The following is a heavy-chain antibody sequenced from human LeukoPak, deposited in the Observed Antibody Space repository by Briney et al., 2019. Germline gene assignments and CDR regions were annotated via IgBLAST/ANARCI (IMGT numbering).Heavy chain of an antibody. D-gene: IGHD2-15*01. CDR3: ARVSCSGGSCYSGVSYYYYYMDV. CDR1: GYTFTSYG. CDR2: ISAYNGNT. Sequence: VASVKVSCKASGYTFTSYGISWVRQAPGQGLEWMGWISAYNGNTNYAQKLQGRVTMTTDTSTSTAYMELRSLRSDDTAVYYCARVSCSGGSCYSGVSYYYYYMDVWGKGTTVTISS. J-gene: IGHJ6*03. V-gene: IGHV1-18*01.